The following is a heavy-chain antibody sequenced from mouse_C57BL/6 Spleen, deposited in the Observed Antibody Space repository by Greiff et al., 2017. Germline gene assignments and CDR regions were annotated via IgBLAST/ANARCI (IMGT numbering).Heavy chain of an antibody. J-gene: IGHJ4*01. V-gene: IGHV14-2*01. CDR3: DSAGYYDYSGYAMDY. Sequence: EVQLQQSGAELVKPGASVKLSCTASGFNFNDYYMHWVKQRTEKVLEWIGKIDPEDGVTKYAPKFKGKATITADTSSNTAYLQLSSLTSEDTAVSSYDSAGYYDYSGYAMDYWGQGTSVTVSS. CDR1: GFNFNDYY. D-gene: IGHD2-4*01. CDR2: IDPEDGVT.